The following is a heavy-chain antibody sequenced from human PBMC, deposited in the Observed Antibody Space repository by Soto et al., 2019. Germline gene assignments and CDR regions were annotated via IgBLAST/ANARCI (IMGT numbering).Heavy chain of an antibody. J-gene: IGHJ4*02. CDR2: IRSKTNSYAT. D-gene: IGHD6-19*01. V-gene: IGHV3-73*01. CDR1: GFTFGGSA. Sequence: GGSLRLSCAASGFTFGGSAMHWVRQASGKGLEWVGHIRSKTNSYATAYAESVKGRFTISRDDSMNTAYLQMNSLKTEDTAVYFCTRQTDAVQWLVVPTDYNFDYWGQGTLVTVSS. CDR3: TRQTDAVQWLVVPTDYNFDY.